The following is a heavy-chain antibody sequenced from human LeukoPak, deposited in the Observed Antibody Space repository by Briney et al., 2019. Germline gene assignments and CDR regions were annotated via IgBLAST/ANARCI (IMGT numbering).Heavy chain of an antibody. J-gene: IGHJ5*02. CDR1: GGSISSYY. Sequence: SETLSLTCTVSGGSISSYYWSWIRQPPGKGLEWIGYIYYSGSTNYNPSLKSRVTISVDTSKNQFSLKLSSVTAADTAVYYCARVVEIYGSGSGDWFDPWGQGTLVTVSS. D-gene: IGHD3-10*01. V-gene: IGHV4-59*08. CDR3: ARVVEIYGSGSGDWFDP. CDR2: IYYSGST.